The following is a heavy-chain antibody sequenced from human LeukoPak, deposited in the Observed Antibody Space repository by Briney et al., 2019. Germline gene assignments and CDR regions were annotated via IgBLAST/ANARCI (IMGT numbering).Heavy chain of an antibody. CDR2: IYHRGNT. D-gene: IGHD5-18*01. CDR1: GYSISSGYC. CDR3: ARVDTSMIIDY. Sequence: SETLSLTCAVSGYSISSGYCWGWIRQPPGKGLEWIGSIYHRGNTYYNPSLKSRVTMSVDTSNNQFSLKLSSVTAADTALYYCARVDTSMIIDYWGQGTLVTVSS. J-gene: IGHJ4*02. V-gene: IGHV4-38-2*01.